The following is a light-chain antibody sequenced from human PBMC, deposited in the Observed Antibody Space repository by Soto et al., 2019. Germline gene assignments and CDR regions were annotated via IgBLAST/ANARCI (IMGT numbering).Light chain of an antibody. V-gene: IGLV1-44*01. J-gene: IGLJ1*01. CDR2: SND. Sequence: QAVVTQPPSASATPGQRVTISCSGSSSNIGSNTVNWYQQLPGTAPKLLIYSNDQRPSGVPDRYSGSKSGTSASLAISGLQSEDEADYYCAAWDDSLSGYVFGTGTKLTVL. CDR3: AAWDDSLSGYV. CDR1: SSNIGSNT.